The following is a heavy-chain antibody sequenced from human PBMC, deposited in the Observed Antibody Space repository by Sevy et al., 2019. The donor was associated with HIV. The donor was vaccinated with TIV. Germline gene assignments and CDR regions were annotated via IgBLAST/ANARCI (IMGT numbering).Heavy chain of an antibody. CDR3: ARDGGGGPTKDHFDY. Sequence: GGSLRLSCAASGFTFSSYAMHWVRQAPGKGLEWVAVISYDGSNKYYADSVKGRFTISRDNSKNTLYLQMNSLRAEDTAVYYCARDGGGGPTKDHFDYWGQGTLVTVSS. J-gene: IGHJ4*02. V-gene: IGHV3-30*04. D-gene: IGHD3-16*01. CDR1: GFTFSSYA. CDR2: ISYDGSNK.